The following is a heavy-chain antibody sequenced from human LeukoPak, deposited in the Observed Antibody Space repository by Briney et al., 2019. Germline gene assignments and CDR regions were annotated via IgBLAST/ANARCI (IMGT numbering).Heavy chain of an antibody. CDR2: NDEDGKTI. Sequence: GGSLRLSCAASGLIFLSYWMHGVGQARGRGLVWVTRNDEDGKTIDYADYVKGRFTSSRDNAKDTLYLQMSSLRDEDTAVYYCVSDLCGGDDQWGRGTLVTVSS. V-gene: IGHV3-74*01. CDR1: GLIFLSYW. D-gene: IGHD3-3*01. CDR3: VSDLCGGDDQ. J-gene: IGHJ5*02.